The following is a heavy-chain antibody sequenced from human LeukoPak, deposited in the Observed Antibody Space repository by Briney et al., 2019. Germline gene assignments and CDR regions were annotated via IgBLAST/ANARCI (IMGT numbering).Heavy chain of an antibody. CDR1: GGTFSSYA. V-gene: IGHV1-18*01. Sequence: GASVKVSCKASGGTFSSYAISWVRQAPGQGLEWMGWISAYNGNTNYAQKLQGRVTMTTDTSTSTAYMELRSLRSDDTAVYYCARDIAAAGTNGPPDYWGQGTLVTVSS. CDR2: ISAYNGNT. J-gene: IGHJ4*02. D-gene: IGHD6-13*01. CDR3: ARDIAAAGTNGPPDY.